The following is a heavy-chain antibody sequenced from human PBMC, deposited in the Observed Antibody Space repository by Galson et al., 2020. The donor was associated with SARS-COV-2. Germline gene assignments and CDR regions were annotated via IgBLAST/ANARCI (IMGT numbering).Heavy chain of an antibody. J-gene: IGHJ6*02. CDR3: ARHTADCSNGICYADYYHGMDV. Sequence: GESLKISCQASGYRFTSYWIGWVRQMPGKGLEWMGIVFPGDSETRYSPSFQGQVTISADKSISTAYLQWSSLKASDTAMYYCARHTADCSNGICYADYYHGMDVWPRDRGHRL. CDR2: VFPGDSET. CDR1: GYRFTSYW. V-gene: IGHV5-51*01. D-gene: IGHD2-8*01.